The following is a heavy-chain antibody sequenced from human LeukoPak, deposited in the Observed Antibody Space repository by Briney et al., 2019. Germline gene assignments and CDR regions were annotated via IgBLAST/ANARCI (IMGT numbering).Heavy chain of an antibody. CDR2: IIPIFGTA. V-gene: IGHV1-69*05. D-gene: IGHD6-19*01. CDR3: AREEERPIAVTYYDYMDV. Sequence: SVKVSCKASGGTFSSYAISWVRQAPGQGLEWMGRIIPIFGTANYAQKFQGRVTITTDESTSTAHMELSSLRSEDTAVYYCAREEERPIAVTYYDYMDVWGKGTTVTVSS. J-gene: IGHJ6*03. CDR1: GGTFSSYA.